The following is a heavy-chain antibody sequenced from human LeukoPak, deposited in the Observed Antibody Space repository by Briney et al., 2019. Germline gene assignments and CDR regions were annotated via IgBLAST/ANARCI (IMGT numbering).Heavy chain of an antibody. CDR3: ARDPTYYYGSGSKDGY. Sequence: PGGSLRLSCAASGFTFSSYAMYWVRQAPGKGLEWVAVISYDGSDKFYADSVKGRFTISRDNAKNSLYLQMNSLRAEDTAVYYCARDPTYYYGSGSKDGYWGQGTLVTVSS. V-gene: IGHV3-30*04. CDR1: GFTFSSYA. CDR2: ISYDGSDK. D-gene: IGHD3-10*01. J-gene: IGHJ4*02.